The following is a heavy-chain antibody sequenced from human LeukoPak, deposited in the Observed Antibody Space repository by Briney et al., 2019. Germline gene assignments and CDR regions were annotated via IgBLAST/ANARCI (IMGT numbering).Heavy chain of an antibody. J-gene: IGHJ4*02. Sequence: GGSLRLSCAASGFTFSAYWMHWVRQAPGKGLVWVSRINTDGSSPTYAASVKGRFTISRDNAKNTLYLQMNSLTAEDTAVYYCVTQCNWTWGQGTLVTVSS. V-gene: IGHV3-74*01. CDR2: INTDGSSP. CDR3: VTQCNWT. CDR1: GFTFSAYW. D-gene: IGHD1-1*01.